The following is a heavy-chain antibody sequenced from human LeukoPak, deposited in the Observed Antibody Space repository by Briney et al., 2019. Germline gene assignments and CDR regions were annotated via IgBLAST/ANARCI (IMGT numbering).Heavy chain of an antibody. CDR3: ARDLVVGVDY. J-gene: IGHJ4*02. D-gene: IGHD1-26*01. Sequence: GASVKVSCRASGYTSTSYGITWVRQAPGQGLEWMGWINPNSGGTNYAQKFQGRVTMTRDTSISTAYMELSRLRSDDTAVYYCARDLVVGVDYWGQGTLVTVSS. CDR1: GYTSTSYG. V-gene: IGHV1-2*02. CDR2: INPNSGGT.